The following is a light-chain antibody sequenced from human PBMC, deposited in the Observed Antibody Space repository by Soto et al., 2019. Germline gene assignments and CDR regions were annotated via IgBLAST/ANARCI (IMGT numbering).Light chain of an antibody. CDR2: GAS. V-gene: IGKV3-20*01. J-gene: IGKJ5*01. Sequence: EIVLTQSPGTLSLSPGERATLSCRASQSVSSSYLAWYQQKPGQAPRLLIYGASSRATGIPARFSGSGSGTEFTLTISSLQSEDFAVYYCQQYGSSSTFGQGTRLEIK. CDR1: QSVSSSY. CDR3: QQYGSSST.